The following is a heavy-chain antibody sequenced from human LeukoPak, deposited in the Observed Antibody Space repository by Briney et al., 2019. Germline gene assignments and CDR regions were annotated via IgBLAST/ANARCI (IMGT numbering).Heavy chain of an antibody. CDR2: INHSGST. J-gene: IGHJ5*02. CDR1: GGSFSGYY. D-gene: IGHD3-10*01. V-gene: IGHV4-34*01. Sequence: SETLSLTCAVYGGSFSGYYWSWIRQPPGKGLEWIGEINHSGSTNYNPSLKSRVTISVDTSKNQFSLKLSSVTAADTAVYYCARGGRDPNWFDPWGQGTLVTVSS. CDR3: ARGGRDPNWFDP.